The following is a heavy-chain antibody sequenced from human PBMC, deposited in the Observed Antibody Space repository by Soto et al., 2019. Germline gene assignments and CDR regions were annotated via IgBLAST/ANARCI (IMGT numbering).Heavy chain of an antibody. Sequence: GGSLRLSCAASGFTFSSYAMSWVRQAPGKGLEWVSAISGSGGSTYYADSVKGRFTISRDNSKNTLYLQMNSLRAEDTAVYYCAKPPQPLPEKYPRRGYCSSTSCYLGYWGQGTLVTISS. CDR1: GFTFSSYA. V-gene: IGHV3-23*01. CDR2: ISGSGGST. CDR3: AKPPQPLPEKYPRRGYCSSTSCYLGY. J-gene: IGHJ4*02. D-gene: IGHD2-2*01.